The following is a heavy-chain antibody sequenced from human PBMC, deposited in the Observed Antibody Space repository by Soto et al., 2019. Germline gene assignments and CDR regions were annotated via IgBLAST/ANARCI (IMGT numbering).Heavy chain of an antibody. V-gene: IGHV3-7*01. CDR3: ARGGRDAYNWFDP. CDR2: IKQDGSEK. CDR1: GFTFSSYW. Sequence: EAQLVESGGGLVQPGGSLRVSCAVSGFTFSSYWMSWVRQAPGKGREWVAKIKQDGSEKDYVDSVKGGFTISRDNANNSHVLHIYRLRAEDTAVYYGARGGRDAYNWFDPWGQGTMVTVSS. J-gene: IGHJ5*02. D-gene: IGHD3-16*01.